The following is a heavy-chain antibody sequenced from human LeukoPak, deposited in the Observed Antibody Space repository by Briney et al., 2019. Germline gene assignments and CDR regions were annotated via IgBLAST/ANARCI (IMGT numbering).Heavy chain of an antibody. D-gene: IGHD4-17*01. CDR3: ARDPHDYGDCGD. CDR1: GGTFSSYA. J-gene: IGHJ4*02. Sequence: GPSVKVSCKASGGTFSSYAISWVRQAPGQGLEWMGGIIPIFGTANYAQKFQGRVTITADESTSTAYMELSSLRSEDTAVYYCARDPHDYGDCGDWGQGTLVTVSS. CDR2: IIPIFGTA. V-gene: IGHV1-69*01.